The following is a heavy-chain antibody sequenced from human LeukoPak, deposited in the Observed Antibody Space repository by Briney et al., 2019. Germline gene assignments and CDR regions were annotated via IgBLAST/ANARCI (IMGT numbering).Heavy chain of an antibody. D-gene: IGHD3/OR15-3a*01. CDR1: GFTFSDYR. Sequence: GGSPRLSCAASGFTFSDYRMSWVRQAPGKGLEWVANIKQDGSEKDYADSVKGRFTISRDNAKNSLYLEMNSLRGEDTAVYYCARDRRGMRNYYFYGMDVWGQGTTVTVSS. J-gene: IGHJ6*02. CDR3: ARDRRGMRNYYFYGMDV. V-gene: IGHV3-7*01. CDR2: IKQDGSEK.